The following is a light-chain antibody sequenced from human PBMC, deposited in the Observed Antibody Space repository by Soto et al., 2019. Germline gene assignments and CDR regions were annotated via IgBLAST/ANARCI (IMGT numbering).Light chain of an antibody. J-gene: IGKJ2*01. CDR3: QQYYNWPPYT. V-gene: IGKV3-20*01. Sequence: IVLTQSPGTLSLSQGERATLSCRASQSVSSSYLAWYQQKPGQAPRLLIYGASSRATGIPDRFSGSGSGTDFTLTISRLEPEDFAVYYCQQYYNWPPYTFGQGTKLQIK. CDR2: GAS. CDR1: QSVSSSY.